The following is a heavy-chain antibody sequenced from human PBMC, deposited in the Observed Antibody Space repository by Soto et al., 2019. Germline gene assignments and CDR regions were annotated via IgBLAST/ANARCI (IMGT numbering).Heavy chain of an antibody. CDR1: GYTFTSYA. Sequence: ASVKVSCKASGYTFTSYAMHWVRQAPGQRLEWMGWINAGNGNTKYSQKFQGRVTITADESTSTAYMELSSLRSEDTAVYYCASIEYDYVWGSYRPHFDYWGQGTLVTVSS. CDR3: ASIEYDYVWGSYRPHFDY. J-gene: IGHJ4*02. V-gene: IGHV1-3*01. CDR2: INAGNGNT. D-gene: IGHD3-16*02.